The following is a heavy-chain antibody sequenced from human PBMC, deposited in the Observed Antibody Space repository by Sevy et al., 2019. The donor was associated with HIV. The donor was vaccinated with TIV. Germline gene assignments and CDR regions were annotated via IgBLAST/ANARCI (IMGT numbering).Heavy chain of an antibody. CDR1: GYTLTELS. V-gene: IGHV1-24*01. CDR2: FDPEDGEA. D-gene: IGHD2-15*01. Sequence: ASVKVSCKVYGYTLTELSMHWVRQAPGKGLEWMGCFDPEDGEAIYSQSFQGRVTLTEDTSTDTAYMELSGLRSEDTAVYYCPGGGHGGGMDVWGQGTTVTVSS. J-gene: IGHJ6*02. CDR3: PGGGHGGGMDV.